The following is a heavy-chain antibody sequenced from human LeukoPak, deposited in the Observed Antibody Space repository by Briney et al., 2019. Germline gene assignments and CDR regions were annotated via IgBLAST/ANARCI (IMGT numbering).Heavy chain of an antibody. CDR2: IIPIFGTA. CDR1: XGTXXXXX. D-gene: IGHD5-18*01. Sequence: XAXXGTXXXXXISWXXXAPXXXLXXXGGIIPIFGTANYARKFQGRVTITTDESTSTAYMELSSLRSEDTAVYYCARSPYTAMVPDYWGQGTLVTVSS. CDR3: ARSPYTAMVPDY. V-gene: IGHV1-69*05. J-gene: IGHJ4*02.